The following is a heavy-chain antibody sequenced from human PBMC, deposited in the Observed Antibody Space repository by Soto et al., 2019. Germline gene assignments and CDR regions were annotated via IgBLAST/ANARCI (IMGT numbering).Heavy chain of an antibody. J-gene: IGHJ6*02. V-gene: IGHV1-69*13. CDR3: ARSQGSSTSLEIYYYYYYGMDV. D-gene: IGHD2-2*01. CDR1: GGTFSSYA. Sequence: SVKLSCKASGGTFSSYAISWVRQAPGQGLEWMGGIIPISGTANYAQKFQGRVTITADESTSTAYMERSSLRSEDTAVYYCARSQGSSTSLEIYYYYYYGMDVWGQGTTVTVSS. CDR2: IIPISGTA.